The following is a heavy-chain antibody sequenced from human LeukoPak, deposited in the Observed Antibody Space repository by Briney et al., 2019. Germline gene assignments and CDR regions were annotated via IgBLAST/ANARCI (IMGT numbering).Heavy chain of an antibody. CDR2: IYNTGST. Sequence: PSETLSLTCAVSGGSISTYYWNWIRQPPGKGLEWIGYIYNTGSTIYNPSLKSRVTISVDTSKNQFSLGLSSVTAADTAVYYCARIAVAATGYNWFDPWGQGTLVTVSS. CDR1: GGSISTYY. D-gene: IGHD6-19*01. CDR3: ARIAVAATGYNWFDP. J-gene: IGHJ5*02. V-gene: IGHV4-59*08.